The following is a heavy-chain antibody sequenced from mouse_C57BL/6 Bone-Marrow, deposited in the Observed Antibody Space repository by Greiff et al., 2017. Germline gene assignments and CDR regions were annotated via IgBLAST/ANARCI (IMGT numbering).Heavy chain of an antibody. CDR2: IDPENGDT. J-gene: IGHJ4*01. V-gene: IGHV14-4*01. CDR3: ARNYYSNYEREMDY. CDR1: GFNIKDDY. Sequence: VQLQQSGAELVRPGASVKLSCTASGFNIKDDYMHWVQQRPEQGLEWIGWIDPENGDTEYASKFQGKATITADTSSNTAYLQLSSLTSEDTAIYYCARNYYSNYEREMDYWGQGTSVTVSS. D-gene: IGHD2-5*01.